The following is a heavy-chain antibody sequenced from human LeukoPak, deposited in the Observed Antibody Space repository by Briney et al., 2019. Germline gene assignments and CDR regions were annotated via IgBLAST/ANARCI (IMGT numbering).Heavy chain of an antibody. CDR2: IIPIFGTA. Sequence: SVKVSCKASGGSFSSYAISWVRQAPGQGLEWMGGIIPIFGTANYAQKFQGRVTINADESTSTAYMELSSLSSEDTAVHYCATSSITIVRGVIGAFDIWGQGTMVTVSS. CDR3: ATSSITIVRGVIGAFDI. V-gene: IGHV1-69*13. D-gene: IGHD3-10*01. CDR1: GGSFSSYA. J-gene: IGHJ3*02.